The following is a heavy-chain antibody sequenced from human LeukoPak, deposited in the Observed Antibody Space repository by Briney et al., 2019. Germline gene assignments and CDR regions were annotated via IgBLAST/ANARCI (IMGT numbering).Heavy chain of an antibody. V-gene: IGHV3-21*01. CDR3: ARVDDAFDI. Sequence: GGALRLSCAASGCTFSLYTMHLVRQAPGTGLEWVSSISSGSSYIYYADSVKGRFTITRDNAKNSLYLQMNSLRAEDTAVYYCARVDDAFDIWGQGTMVTVSS. J-gene: IGHJ3*02. CDR1: GCTFSLYT. CDR2: ISSGSSYI.